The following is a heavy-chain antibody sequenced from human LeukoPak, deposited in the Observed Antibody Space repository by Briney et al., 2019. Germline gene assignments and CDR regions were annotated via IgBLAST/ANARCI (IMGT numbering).Heavy chain of an antibody. CDR3: ARHFVGSLAASGPFDY. J-gene: IGHJ4*02. CDR1: GGSISSSSYY. CDR2: IYYSGST. D-gene: IGHD2-15*01. Sequence: SETLSLTCTVSGGSISSSSYYWGWIRQPPGKGLEWIGSIYYSGSTYYNPSLKSRVTISVDTSKNPFSLKLSSVTAADTAVYYCARHFVGSLAASGPFDYWGQGTLVTVSS. V-gene: IGHV4-39*01.